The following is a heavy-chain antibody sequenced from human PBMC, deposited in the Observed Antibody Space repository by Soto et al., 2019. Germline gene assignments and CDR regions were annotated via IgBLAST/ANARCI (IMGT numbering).Heavy chain of an antibody. CDR2: IYYSGST. J-gene: IGHJ4*02. D-gene: IGHD6-13*01. CDR3: ARATPPYSSSWYGTTDY. V-gene: IGHV4-31*03. CDR1: GGSISSGGYY. Sequence: SETLSLTCTVSGGSISSGGYYWSWIRQHPGKGLEWIGYIYYSGSTYYNPSLKSRVTISVDTSKNQFSLKLSSVTAADTAVYFCARATPPYSSSWYGTTDYWGQGTLVTVSS.